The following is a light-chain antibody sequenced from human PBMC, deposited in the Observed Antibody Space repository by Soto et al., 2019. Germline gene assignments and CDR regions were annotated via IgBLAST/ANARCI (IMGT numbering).Light chain of an antibody. CDR1: QSVSSSY. CDR2: GAS. J-gene: IGKJ1*01. Sequence: EIVLTHSPGTLSLSPGERATLSCRASQSVSSSYLAWYQQKPGQAPRPLIYGASSRAIGIPDRFSGSGSGTDFTLTISRLEPEEFAVYYCQQYGSSPWTFGQGTKVEIK. CDR3: QQYGSSPWT. V-gene: IGKV3-20*01.